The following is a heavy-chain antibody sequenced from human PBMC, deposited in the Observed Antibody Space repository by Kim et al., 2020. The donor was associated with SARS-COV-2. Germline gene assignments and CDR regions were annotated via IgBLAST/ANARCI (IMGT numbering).Heavy chain of an antibody. CDR2: ISGGGTEK. J-gene: IGHJ2*01. V-gene: IGHV3-7*03. CDR1: EFNFRSHW. D-gene: IGHD2-21*02. CDR3: ARIVIGDVVVTAGGTGHWSSEP. Sequence: GGSLRLSCAASEFNFRSHWMSWLRQAPGKGLEGVSNISGGGTEKYYVDSVKGRFTVSRDNAKNLLYLQMHSLRAEDTAMYYCARIVIGDVVVTAGGTGHWSSEPSGRGTLGTASS.